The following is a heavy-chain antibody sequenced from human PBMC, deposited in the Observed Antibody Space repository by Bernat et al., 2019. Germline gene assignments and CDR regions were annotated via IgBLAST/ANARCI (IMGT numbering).Heavy chain of an antibody. CDR3: TPLNWFDP. Sequence: EVQLVESGGGLVKPGGSLRLSCAASGFTFSNAWMSWVRQAPGKGLEWVARIKSKTDGGTIDYATPVKGRFTISRDDSKNTVSLQMNSLRTDDTAVYYCTPLNWFDPWGQGTLVTVSS. CDR1: GFTFSNAW. CDR2: IKSKTDGGTI. J-gene: IGHJ5*02. V-gene: IGHV3-15*01.